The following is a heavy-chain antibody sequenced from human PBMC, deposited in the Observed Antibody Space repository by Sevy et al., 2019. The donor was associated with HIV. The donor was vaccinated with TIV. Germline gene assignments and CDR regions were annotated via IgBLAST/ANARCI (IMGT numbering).Heavy chain of an antibody. J-gene: IGHJ4*02. V-gene: IGHV4-59*12. CDR1: GGSITSYY. Sequence: SETLSLTCTVSGGSITSYYWSWIRQPPGEGLEWVGFVYYTGTTNYNPSLKSRVAISVDTSKNQFSLRLTSVTAADTAVYYCARTTFDSWSGFHYYNFDSWGQGALVTVSS. CDR2: VYYTGTT. CDR3: ARTTFDSWSGFHYYNFDS. D-gene: IGHD3-3*01.